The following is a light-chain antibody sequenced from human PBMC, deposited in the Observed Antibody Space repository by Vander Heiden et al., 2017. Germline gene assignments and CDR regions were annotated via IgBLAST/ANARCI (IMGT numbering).Light chain of an antibody. CDR1: QGISSY. CDR2: AAS. Sequence: AIRMTQSPSSFSASTGDRVTITCRASQGISSYLAWYQQKPGKAPKLLIYAASTLQSGVPSRFSGSGSGKDFTLTISCLQSEDFATYYCQQYYSYPLAFGQGTKVEIK. V-gene: IGKV1-8*01. CDR3: QQYYSYPLA. J-gene: IGKJ1*01.